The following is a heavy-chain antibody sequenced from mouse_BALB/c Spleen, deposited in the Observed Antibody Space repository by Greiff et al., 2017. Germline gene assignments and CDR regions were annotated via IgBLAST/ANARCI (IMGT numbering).Heavy chain of an antibody. CDR2: ISSGGSYT. Sequence: EVHLVESGGGLVKPGGSLKLSCAASGFTFSSYAMSWVRQSPEKRLEWVAEISSGGSYTYYPDTVTGRFTISRDNAKNTLYLEMSSLRSEDTAMYYCARHYYGSPNYAMDYWGQGTSVTVSS. D-gene: IGHD1-1*01. CDR3: ARHYYGSPNYAMDY. CDR1: GFTFSSYA. V-gene: IGHV5-9-4*01. J-gene: IGHJ4*01.